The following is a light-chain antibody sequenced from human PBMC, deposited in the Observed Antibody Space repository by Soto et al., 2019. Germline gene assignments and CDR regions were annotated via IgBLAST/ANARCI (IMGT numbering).Light chain of an antibody. V-gene: IGKV1-39*01. Sequence: DIQMTQSPSSLSASVGDRVTITCRASQSISAHLNWYQQKPGKAPKLLISAASSLQSGVPSRFIGSGSGTDFTLTITGQQPDDFATYYCQQSFITPYTFGQGTKLDIK. CDR2: AAS. CDR3: QQSFITPYT. J-gene: IGKJ2*01. CDR1: QSISAH.